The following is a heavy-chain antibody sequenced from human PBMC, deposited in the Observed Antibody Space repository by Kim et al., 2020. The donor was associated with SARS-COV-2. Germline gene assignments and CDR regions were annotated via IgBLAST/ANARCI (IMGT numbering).Heavy chain of an antibody. CDR3: AKDGQGSGGDY. V-gene: IGHV3-23*01. CDR2: T. J-gene: IGHJ4*02. Sequence: TYYADSVKGRFTISRDNSKNTLYLQMNSLRAEDTAVYYCAKDGQGSGGDYWGQGTLVTVSS. D-gene: IGHD6-19*01.